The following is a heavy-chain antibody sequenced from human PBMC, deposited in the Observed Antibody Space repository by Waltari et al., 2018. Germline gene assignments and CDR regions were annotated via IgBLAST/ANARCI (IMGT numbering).Heavy chain of an antibody. CDR1: GGSFSGYY. Sequence: QVQLQQWGAGLLKPSETLSLTCAVYGGSFSGYYWSWIRQPPGKGLEWIGEINHGGSTNYNPSLKSRVTISVDTSKNQFSLKLSSVTAADTAVYYCARSTHRDAFDIWGQGTMVTVSS. CDR3: ARSTHRDAFDI. V-gene: IGHV4-34*01. CDR2: INHGGST. J-gene: IGHJ3*02.